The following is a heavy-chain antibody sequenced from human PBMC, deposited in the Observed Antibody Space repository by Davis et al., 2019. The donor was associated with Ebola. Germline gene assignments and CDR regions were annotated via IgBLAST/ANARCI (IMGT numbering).Heavy chain of an antibody. D-gene: IGHD3-22*01. V-gene: IGHV1-18*04. CDR2: ISAYNGNT. CDR1: GYTFNDFY. J-gene: IGHJ2*01. CDR3: ARMRNYYETNGLNWYFDL. Sequence: ASVKVSCKASGYTFNDFYLHWVRQAPGQGLEWMGWISAYNGNTNYAQKFQGRVTMTTDTSTNTAYLELTSLRSDDTAVYYCARMRNYYETNGLNWYFDLWGRGTLVTVSS.